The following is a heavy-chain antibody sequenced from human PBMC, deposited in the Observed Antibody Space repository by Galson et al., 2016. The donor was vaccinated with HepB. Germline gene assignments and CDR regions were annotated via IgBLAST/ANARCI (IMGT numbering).Heavy chain of an antibody. J-gene: IGHJ4*02. Sequence: SETLSLTCTVSGGSISSTSYYWGWIRQPPGKGLEWIGSVSYTGSTYKNPSLRSRVTMSVDTSKNQFSLKLTSVTAADTAVYYCARRRRVFEVLIDSDVWGQGTLVTVSS. D-gene: IGHD3-3*01. CDR2: VSYTGST. CDR3: ARRRRVFEVLIDSDV. CDR1: GGSISSTSYY. V-gene: IGHV4-39*01.